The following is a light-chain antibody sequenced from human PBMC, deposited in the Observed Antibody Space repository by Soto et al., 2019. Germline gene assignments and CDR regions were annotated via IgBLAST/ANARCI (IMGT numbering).Light chain of an antibody. Sequence: PVLTHPPSLSGAPGQRVTISCTGRRSNIGAHYVLPWSHKLPGTAPKFRIYGNSNRPSVVPIGSPASKSATSASLPSLGLQADDEADYYCQSYDISVSVYVFGTGTKVTVL. CDR3: QSYDISVSVYV. CDR2: GNS. V-gene: IGLV1-40*01. J-gene: IGLJ1*01. CDR1: RSNIGAHYV.